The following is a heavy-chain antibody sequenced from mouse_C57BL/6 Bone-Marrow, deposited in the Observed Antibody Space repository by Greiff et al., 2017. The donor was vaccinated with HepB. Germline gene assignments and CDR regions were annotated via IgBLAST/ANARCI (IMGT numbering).Heavy chain of an antibody. J-gene: IGHJ3*01. CDR2: IYPRSGNT. Sequence: VQLKQSGAELARPGASVKLSCKASGYTFTSYGISWVKQRTGQGLEWIGEIYPRSGNTYYNEKFKGKATLTADKSSSTAYMELRSLTSEDSAVYFCATLAYYSNYGFAYWGQGTLVTVSA. CDR1: GYTFTSYG. V-gene: IGHV1-81*01. D-gene: IGHD2-5*01. CDR3: ATLAYYSNYGFAY.